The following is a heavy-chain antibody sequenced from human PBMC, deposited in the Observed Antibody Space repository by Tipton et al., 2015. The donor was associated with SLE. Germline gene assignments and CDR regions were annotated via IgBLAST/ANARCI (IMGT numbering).Heavy chain of an antibody. V-gene: IGHV4-59*01. J-gene: IGHJ6*01. CDR3: ARGPTVTKNYDYYGMDV. CDR1: GGSISSYF. Sequence: TLSLTCTVSGGSISSYFWNWIRQPAGKGLEWIGYLSDSGSTNYNPSLKSRVTISVDTSRNQFSLKLSSVTAADTAIYYCARGPTVTKNYDYYGMDVWGQGATVTVSS. CDR2: LSDSGST. D-gene: IGHD4-17*01.